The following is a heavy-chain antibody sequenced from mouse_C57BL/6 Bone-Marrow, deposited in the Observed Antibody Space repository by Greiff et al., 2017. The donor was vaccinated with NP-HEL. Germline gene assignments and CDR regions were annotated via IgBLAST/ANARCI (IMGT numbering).Heavy chain of an antibody. J-gene: IGHJ2*01. D-gene: IGHD1-1*01. CDR3: AIVVYGSIYCFDY. CDR1: GYTFTSYG. V-gene: IGHV1-81*01. CDR2: IYPRSGNT. Sequence: VQLVESGAELARPGASVKLSCKASGYTFTSYGISWVKQRTGQGLEWIGEIYPRSGNTYYNEKFKGKATLTADKSSSTAYMELRSLTSQGPAVYFFAIVVYGSIYCFDYCVQGTTLTVSS.